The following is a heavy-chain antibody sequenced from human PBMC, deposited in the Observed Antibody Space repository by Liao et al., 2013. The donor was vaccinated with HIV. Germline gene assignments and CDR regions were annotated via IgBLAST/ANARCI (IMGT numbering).Heavy chain of an antibody. D-gene: IGHD6-13*01. Sequence: QVQLQESGPGLVRPSETLSLTCTVSSGSIRSNYWNWIRQPAGKGLEWIGRIYTSGSTNYNPSLKSRVTISVDTSKNQFSLKLSSVTAADTAVYYCARGGDSSSWPDAFDIWGQGTMVTVSS. CDR2: IYTSGST. CDR3: ARGGDSSSWPDAFDI. V-gene: IGHV4-4*07. CDR1: SGSIRSNY. J-gene: IGHJ3*02.